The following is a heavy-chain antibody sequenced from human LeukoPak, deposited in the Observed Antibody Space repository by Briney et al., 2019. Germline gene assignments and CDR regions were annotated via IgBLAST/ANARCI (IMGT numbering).Heavy chain of an antibody. CDR1: GFTFSSYA. CDR2: IWYDGSNK. J-gene: IGHJ4*02. D-gene: IGHD1-20*01. V-gene: IGHV3-33*08. CDR3: ARDSITGYYFDY. Sequence: GGSLRLSCAASGFTFSSYAMSWVRQAPGKGLEWVAVIWYDGSNKYYADSVKGRFTISRDNSKNTLYLQMNSLRAEDTAVYYCARDSITGYYFDYWGQGTLVTVSS.